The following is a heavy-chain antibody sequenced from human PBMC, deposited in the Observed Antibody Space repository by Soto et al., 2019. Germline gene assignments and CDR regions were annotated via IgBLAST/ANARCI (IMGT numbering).Heavy chain of an antibody. Sequence: GGSLRLSCAASGFTFNSYAMHWVRQAPGKGLEWVAVIWYDGSKKYYADSVKGRFTISRDNSKNTLYLQMNSLRAEDTAVFYCARGNQWTTISGSQIDSWGEGTLVTVSS. V-gene: IGHV3-33*01. D-gene: IGHD3-3*01. CDR1: GFTFNSYA. J-gene: IGHJ4*02. CDR3: ARGNQWTTISGSQIDS. CDR2: IWYDGSKK.